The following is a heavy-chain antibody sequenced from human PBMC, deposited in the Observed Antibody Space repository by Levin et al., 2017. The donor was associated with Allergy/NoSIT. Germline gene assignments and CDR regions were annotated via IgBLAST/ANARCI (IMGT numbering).Heavy chain of an antibody. Sequence: AASVKVSCKTSGYTFTNYFMHWVRQAPGQGFEWMGVFNPNGGSTTYARNFQGRVTMTRDTSTSTVYMDLSSLRSEDTAVYYCATARYFFYYMDVWGEGTTVTVSS. V-gene: IGHV1-46*03. CDR3: ATARYFFYYMDV. CDR1: GYTFTNYF. CDR2: FNPNGGST. J-gene: IGHJ6*03.